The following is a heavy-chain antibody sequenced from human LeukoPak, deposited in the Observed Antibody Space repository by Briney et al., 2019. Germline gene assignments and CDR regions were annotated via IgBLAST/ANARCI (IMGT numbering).Heavy chain of an antibody. D-gene: IGHD3-3*01. CDR3: ASRYYDFWSGYGDSYGMDV. J-gene: IGHJ6*02. CDR1: GYTFTSYD. CDR2: MNPNSGNT. V-gene: IGHV1-8*01. Sequence: GASVKVSCKASGYTFTSYDINWVRQAPGQGLEWMGWMNPNSGNTGYAQKFQGRVTMTRNTSISTAYMELSSLRSEDTAVYYCASRYYDFWSGYGDSYGMDVWGQGTTVTVSS.